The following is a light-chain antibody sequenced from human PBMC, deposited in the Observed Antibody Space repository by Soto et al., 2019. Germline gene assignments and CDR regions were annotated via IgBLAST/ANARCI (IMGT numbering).Light chain of an antibody. CDR1: SSEVGNYNV. Sequence: QSALTQPAAVAGSPGQPITLSCTGTSSEVGNYNVVSWYQQHPGKAPKLMIYDVSNRPSGVSNRFSGSKSGNTASLTISGLQAEDEADYYCSSYTSSSTLIFGTGTKVTVL. CDR3: SSYTSSSTLI. V-gene: IGLV2-14*02. J-gene: IGLJ1*01. CDR2: DVS.